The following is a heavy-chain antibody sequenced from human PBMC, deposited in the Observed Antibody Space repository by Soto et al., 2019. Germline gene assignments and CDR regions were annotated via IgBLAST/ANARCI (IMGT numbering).Heavy chain of an antibody. CDR3: ARDTRAARGLFDY. D-gene: IGHD6-25*01. Sequence: SVKVSCNASGGTFSSYAISWVRQAPGQGLEWMGGIIPIFGTANYAQKFQGRVTITADESTSTAYMELSSLRSEDTAVYYCARDTRAARGLFDYWGQGTLVTVSS. V-gene: IGHV1-69*13. CDR2: IIPIFGTA. CDR1: GGTFSSYA. J-gene: IGHJ4*02.